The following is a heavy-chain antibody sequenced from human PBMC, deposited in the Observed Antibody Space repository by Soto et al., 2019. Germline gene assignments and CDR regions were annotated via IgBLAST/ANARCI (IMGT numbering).Heavy chain of an antibody. D-gene: IGHD6-6*01. CDR2: ISTYNGNT. J-gene: IGHJ6*02. CDR3: ARDRPTSSIRARDYYYAMDV. V-gene: IGHV1-18*01. Sequence: QVQLVQSGAEVKKPGASVKVSCKASGYSFITYGISWVRQAPGQGLEWMGWISTYNGNTKYAQKLXXRVTMTTDTSTXTXYXXRRSLRSDDTAVYYGARDRPTSSIRARDYYYAMDVWGQGTTVTVSS. CDR1: GYSFITYG.